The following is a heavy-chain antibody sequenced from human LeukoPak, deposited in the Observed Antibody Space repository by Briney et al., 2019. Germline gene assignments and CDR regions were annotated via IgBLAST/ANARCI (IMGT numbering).Heavy chain of an antibody. Sequence: AGGSLRLSXAASGFTFTSYAMTWVRQAPGKGVDWVSTISASGDSTYYADSVKGRFAISRDNSKNTLYLQMNSLRAEETAVYYCAKALRYCSSTSCGPFDPWGQGTLVTVSS. CDR3: AKALRYCSSTSCGPFDP. D-gene: IGHD2-2*01. CDR1: GFTFTSYA. J-gene: IGHJ5*02. V-gene: IGHV3-23*01. CDR2: ISASGDST.